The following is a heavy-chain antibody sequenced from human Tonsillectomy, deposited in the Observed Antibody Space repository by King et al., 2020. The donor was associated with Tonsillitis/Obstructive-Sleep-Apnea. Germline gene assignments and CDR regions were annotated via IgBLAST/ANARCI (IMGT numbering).Heavy chain of an antibody. CDR1: GFTFSNAW. V-gene: IGHV3-15*01. D-gene: IGHD2/OR15-2a*01. J-gene: IGHJ4*02. CDR3: TTENSNLLGYYFDY. CDR2: FKSKTDGGTT. Sequence: VQLVESGGGLVKPGGSLRLSCAASGFTFSNAWMSWVRQAPGKGLEWVGRFKSKTDGGTTDYAAPVKGRFTISRDDSKNTLYLQMNRLKTEDTAVYYCTTENSNLLGYYFDYWGQGTLVTVYS.